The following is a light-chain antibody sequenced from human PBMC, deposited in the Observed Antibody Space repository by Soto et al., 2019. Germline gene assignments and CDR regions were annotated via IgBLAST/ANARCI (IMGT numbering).Light chain of an antibody. CDR1: QSVSFY. CDR2: DAS. J-gene: IGKJ4*01. CDR3: QQRRNWPLT. V-gene: IGKV3-11*01. Sequence: EIVLTQSPATLSLSPGERATLSCRASQSVSFYLAWYQQKPGQAPRLLIYDASNRATGIPARFSGSGSRADFTLTISSLEPEDFAVYYCQQRRNWPLTFGGGTKVEV.